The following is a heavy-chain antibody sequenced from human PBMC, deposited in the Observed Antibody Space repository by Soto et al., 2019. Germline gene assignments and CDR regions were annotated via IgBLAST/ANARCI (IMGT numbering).Heavy chain of an antibody. D-gene: IGHD2-15*01. Sequence: EVQLVESGGGLVQPGGSLRLSCAASGFTFSSYSMNWVRQAPGKGLEWVSYISSSSSSIYYADSVKGRFTISRDNAKNSLYLQMNILRAEDTAVYYCADLVVVAATPGFDYWGQGTLVTVSS. V-gene: IGHV3-48*01. J-gene: IGHJ4*02. CDR3: ADLVVVAATPGFDY. CDR1: GFTFSSYS. CDR2: ISSSSSSI.